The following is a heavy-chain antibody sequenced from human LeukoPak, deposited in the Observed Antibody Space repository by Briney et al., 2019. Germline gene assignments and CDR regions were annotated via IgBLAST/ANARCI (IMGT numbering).Heavy chain of an antibody. CDR2: INTDGSST. D-gene: IGHD1-26*01. J-gene: IGHJ4*02. CDR1: GFTFSSYW. V-gene: IGHV3-74*01. Sequence: GGSLRLSCAASGFTFSSYWMHWVRQAPGKGLVWVSRINTDGSSTSYADSVKGRFTISRDNAKNTLYLQMNSLRAEDTAVYYCARSEWELLGDYWGQGTLVTVSS. CDR3: ARSEWELLGDY.